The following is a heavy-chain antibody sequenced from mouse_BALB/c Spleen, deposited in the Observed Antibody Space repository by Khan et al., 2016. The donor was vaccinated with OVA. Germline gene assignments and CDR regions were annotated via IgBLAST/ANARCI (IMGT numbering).Heavy chain of an antibody. CDR3: ARGNYYGSSSWFGY. J-gene: IGHJ3*01. CDR2: ILPGSGRN. V-gene: IGHV1-9*01. CDR1: GYTFSSYW. D-gene: IGHD1-1*01. Sequence: QVRLQQSGAELMKPGASMKISCKATGYTFSSYWIEWVKQRPGHGLEWIGEILPGSGRNNYNEKFKGKATFTADTSSNTAYMQLSSLTSEDSAVYYCARGNYYGSSSWFGYWGQGTLVTVSA.